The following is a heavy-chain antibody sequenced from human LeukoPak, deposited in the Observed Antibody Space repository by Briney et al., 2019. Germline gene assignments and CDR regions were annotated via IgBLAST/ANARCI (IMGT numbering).Heavy chain of an antibody. D-gene: IGHD3-3*01. CDR1: GFTFSSYS. V-gene: IGHV3-21*01. Sequence: PGGSLRLSRAASGFTFSSYSMNWVRQAPGKGLEWVSSISSSSSYIYYADSVKGRFTISRDNAKNSLYLQMNSLRAEDTAVYYCARRGKYYDFWSDPGFDYWGQGTLVTVSS. J-gene: IGHJ4*02. CDR2: ISSSSSYI. CDR3: ARRGKYYDFWSDPGFDY.